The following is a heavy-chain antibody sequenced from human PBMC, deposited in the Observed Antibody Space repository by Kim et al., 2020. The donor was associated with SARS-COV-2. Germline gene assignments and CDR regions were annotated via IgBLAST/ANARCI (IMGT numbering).Heavy chain of an antibody. D-gene: IGHD4-4*01. CDR2: IYYSGST. J-gene: IGHJ4*02. Sequence: SETLSLTCTVSGGSISSSSYYWGWIRQPPGKGLEWIGSIYYSGSTYYNPSLKSRVTISVDTSKNQFSLKLSSVTAADTAVYYCVSLQRAWDYFDYWGQGTLVTVSS. V-gene: IGHV4-39*01. CDR3: VSLQRAWDYFDY. CDR1: GGSISSSSYY.